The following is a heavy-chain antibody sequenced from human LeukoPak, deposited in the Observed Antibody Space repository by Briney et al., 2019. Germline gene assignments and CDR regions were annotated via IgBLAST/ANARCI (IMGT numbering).Heavy chain of an antibody. J-gene: IGHJ3*02. CDR2: IYYSGST. Sequence: SETLSLTCTVSGGSISSSSYYWGWIRQPPGKGLEWIGSIYYSGSTYYNPSLKSRVTISVDTPKNQFSLKLSSVTAADTAVYYCAREAYCGGDCYSRPDAFDIWGQGTMVTVSS. V-gene: IGHV4-39*07. CDR1: GGSISSSSYY. D-gene: IGHD2-21*02. CDR3: AREAYCGGDCYSRPDAFDI.